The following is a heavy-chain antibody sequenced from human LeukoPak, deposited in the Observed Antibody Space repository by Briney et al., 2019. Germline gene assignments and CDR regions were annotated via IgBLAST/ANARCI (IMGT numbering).Heavy chain of an antibody. D-gene: IGHD2-2*01. Sequence: GGSLRLSCAASGFTFSSYTMSWVRQAPGKGLEWVSGVSGSGGNIHYADSVKGRFTISRDNSKSTLYLQMNSLRAEDTAVYYCANTRGNTVPYNWFDSWGQGTLVTVSS. CDR2: VSGSGGNI. V-gene: IGHV3-23*01. J-gene: IGHJ5*01. CDR3: ANTRGNTVPYNWFDS. CDR1: GFTFSSYT.